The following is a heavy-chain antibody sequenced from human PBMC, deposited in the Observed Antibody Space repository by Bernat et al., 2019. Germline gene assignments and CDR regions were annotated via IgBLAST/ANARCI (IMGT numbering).Heavy chain of an antibody. V-gene: IGHV3-23*01. CDR3: ARASRPGGSCIDY. J-gene: IGHJ4*02. D-gene: IGHD1-26*01. Sequence: VQLLESGGGLVQPGGSLRLSCATSGFTFNKCAMSWVRQAPGRGLEWVSGISNSGDTTYYADSVKGRFTISRDYSKSSLYLQMNSLRAEDTAVYYCARASRPGGSCIDYWGQGTLVTVSS. CDR1: GFTFNKCA. CDR2: ISNSGDTT.